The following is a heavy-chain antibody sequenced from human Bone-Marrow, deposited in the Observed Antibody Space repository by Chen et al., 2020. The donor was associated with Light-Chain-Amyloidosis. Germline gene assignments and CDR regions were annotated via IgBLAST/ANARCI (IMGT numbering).Heavy chain of an antibody. J-gene: IGHJ4*02. CDR1: GYTLPNYW. CDR2: IYPDDSDA. V-gene: IGHV5-51*01. Sequence: EVQLEQSGPEVKKPVESLKISCKGSGYTLPNYWIGWVRQMPGKGLEWMGVIYPDDSDARYSPSFEGQVTISADKSITTAYLQWRSLKASDTAMYYCARRRDGYNFDYWGQGNLVTVSS. D-gene: IGHD5-12*01. CDR3: ARRRDGYNFDY.